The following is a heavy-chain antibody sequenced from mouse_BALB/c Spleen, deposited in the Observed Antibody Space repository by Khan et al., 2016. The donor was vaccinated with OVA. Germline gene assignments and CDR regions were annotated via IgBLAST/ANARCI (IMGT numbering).Heavy chain of an antibody. CDR3: AKGGTYFGGYFDV. D-gene: IGHD2-10*01. J-gene: IGHJ1*01. Sequence: QVQLKESGPGLVAPSQSLSITCTVSGFSFTDYGVSWVRQPPGKGLEWLGVIWDDGSTNYHSGLRSRLSISKDNSKSQVFLKLNSLQSDDTATYYSAKGGTYFGGYFDVWGAGTTVTVSS. V-gene: IGHV2-3*01. CDR1: GFSFTDYG. CDR2: IWDDGST.